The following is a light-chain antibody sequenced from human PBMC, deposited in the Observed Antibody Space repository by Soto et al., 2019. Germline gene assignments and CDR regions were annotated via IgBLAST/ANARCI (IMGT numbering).Light chain of an antibody. CDR1: QSISDT. Sequence: EIVMTQSPATLSVSPGGRATLSCRASQSISDTLAWYQQKPGQAPRLLIHGASTRATGFPARFSGSGSGTDFTLTIRSLHSEDFAFYYCQQYNNWPWTFGQGTKVEIK. CDR3: QQYNNWPWT. V-gene: IGKV3-15*01. CDR2: GAS. J-gene: IGKJ1*01.